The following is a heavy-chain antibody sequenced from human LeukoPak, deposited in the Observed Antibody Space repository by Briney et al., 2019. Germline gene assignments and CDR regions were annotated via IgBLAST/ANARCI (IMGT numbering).Heavy chain of an antibody. Sequence: GGSLRLSCAASGFTFSAYWMRWVRQAPGKGLVGLANIHHGGNEKYYADSVKGRFTISRDNAKNSLYLQMSSLRAEDTAVYYCARDPALGKFDYWGQGTLVTVSS. CDR2: IHHGGNEK. J-gene: IGHJ4*02. D-gene: IGHD7-27*01. CDR1: GFTFSAYW. CDR3: ARDPALGKFDY. V-gene: IGHV3-7*04.